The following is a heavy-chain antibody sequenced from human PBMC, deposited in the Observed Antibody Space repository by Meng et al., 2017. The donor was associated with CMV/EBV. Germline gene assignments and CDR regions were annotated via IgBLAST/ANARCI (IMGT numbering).Heavy chain of an antibody. Sequence: GESLKISCAASGFTFSSYAMHWVRQAPGKGLEWVAVVWYDGSNKYYADSVKGRFTISRDNSKNTLYLQMNSLRAEDTAVYYCAKDQWFGELLYYYYGMDVRGQGTTVTVSS. J-gene: IGHJ6*02. CDR3: AKDQWFGELLYYYYGMDV. CDR2: VWYDGSNK. D-gene: IGHD3-10*01. CDR1: GFTFSSYA. V-gene: IGHV3-30*02.